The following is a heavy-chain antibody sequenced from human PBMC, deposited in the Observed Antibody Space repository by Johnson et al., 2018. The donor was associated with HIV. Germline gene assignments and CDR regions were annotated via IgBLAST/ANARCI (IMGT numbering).Heavy chain of an antibody. CDR2: ISYDGSNK. D-gene: IGHD3-22*01. Sequence: QEQLVESGGGVVQPGRSLRLSCAASGFTFSSYAMYWVRQAPGKGLEWVALISYDGSNKYYSDSVQGRFTISRDNSKNTLYLQMNSLRPEDTAVYYCARDYYDSSAYYYQDVESAFDIWGQGTMVTVSS. V-gene: IGHV3-30-3*01. CDR3: ARDYYDSSAYYYQDVESAFDI. J-gene: IGHJ3*02. CDR1: GFTFSSYA.